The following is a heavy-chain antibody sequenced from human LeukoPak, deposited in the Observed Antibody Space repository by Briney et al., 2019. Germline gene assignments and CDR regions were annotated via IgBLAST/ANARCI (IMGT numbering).Heavy chain of an antibody. V-gene: IGHV3-30*04. D-gene: IGHD3-3*01. J-gene: IGHJ3*02. CDR3: ARDKALLHYDFWSGYFQGGAFDI. Sequence: SCKASGGTFSSYAMHWVRQAPGKGLEWVAVISYDGSNKYYADSVKGRFTISRDNSKSTLYLQMNSLRAEDTAVYYCARDKALLHYDFWSGYFQGGAFDIWGQGTMVTVSS. CDR2: ISYDGSNK. CDR1: GGTFSSYA.